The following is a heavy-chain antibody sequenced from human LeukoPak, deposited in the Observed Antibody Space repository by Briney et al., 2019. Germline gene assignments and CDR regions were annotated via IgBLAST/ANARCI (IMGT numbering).Heavy chain of an antibody. Sequence: GGSLRLSCAASGFRFDDHGMSWVRQVPGKGLEWVSGINWKCASTGYGDAVKGRFTISRDNAKNSLYLQMNSLRAEDTALYYCAGGDRNGWYFDYWGQGILVSASS. CDR3: AGGDRNGWYFDY. D-gene: IGHD6-19*01. V-gene: IGHV3-20*04. CDR2: INWKCAST. J-gene: IGHJ4*02. CDR1: GFRFDDHG.